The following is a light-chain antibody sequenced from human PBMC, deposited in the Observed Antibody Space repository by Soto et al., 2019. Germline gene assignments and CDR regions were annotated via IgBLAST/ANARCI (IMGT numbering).Light chain of an antibody. Sequence: QSALTQPASVSGSPGQSITISCTGTSSDVGGYNYVSWYQQHPGKAPKLMIYDVSNRPSGVSNRFSGSKSGNTASLTISGLLAEDEADDYCSSYTSSSSYVVFGGGTKVTVL. J-gene: IGLJ2*01. CDR2: DVS. V-gene: IGLV2-14*01. CDR3: SSYTSSSSYVV. CDR1: SSDVGGYNY.